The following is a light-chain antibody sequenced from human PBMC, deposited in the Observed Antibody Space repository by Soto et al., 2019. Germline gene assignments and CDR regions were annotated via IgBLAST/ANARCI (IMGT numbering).Light chain of an antibody. Sequence: QSALTQPASVSGSPGQSITISCTGTSSDVGGYNYVSWYQQHPGKDPKLMIYDVSNRPSGVSNRFSASKSGNTASLTISGLQAEDEADYYCSSYTSSSTLLVFGTGTKLTVL. J-gene: IGLJ1*01. V-gene: IGLV2-14*01. CDR3: SSYTSSSTLLV. CDR1: SSDVGGYNY. CDR2: DVS.